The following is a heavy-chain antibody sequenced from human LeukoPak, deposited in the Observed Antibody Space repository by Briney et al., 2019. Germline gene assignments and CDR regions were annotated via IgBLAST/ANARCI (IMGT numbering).Heavy chain of an antibody. CDR3: AKRGVVIRVILVGFHKEAYYFDS. CDR2: ISDRGSRT. CDR1: GITLSNYG. Sequence: PGGSLRLSCAVSGITLSNYGMSWVRQAPGKGLEWVAGISDRGSRTNYADSVKGPFTISTDHPKNTLYLQMNSLRAEDTAVYFCAKRGVVIRVILVGFHKEAYYFDSWGQGALVTVSS. D-gene: IGHD3-22*01. V-gene: IGHV3-23*01. J-gene: IGHJ4*02.